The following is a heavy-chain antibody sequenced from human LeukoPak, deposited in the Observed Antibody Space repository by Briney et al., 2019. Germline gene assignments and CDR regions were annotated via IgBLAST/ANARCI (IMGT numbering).Heavy chain of an antibody. CDR1: GFTFSSYA. CDR2: IWYDGSNK. D-gene: IGHD1-7*01. Sequence: GGSLRLSCAASGFTFSSYAIHWVRQAPGKGLEWVAVIWYDGSNKDYADSVKGRFTISRDNSKNTLYLQMNSRRAEDTAVYYCAKGTLHLYYFDYWGQGTLVTVSS. J-gene: IGHJ4*02. CDR3: AKGTLHLYYFDY. V-gene: IGHV3-33*06.